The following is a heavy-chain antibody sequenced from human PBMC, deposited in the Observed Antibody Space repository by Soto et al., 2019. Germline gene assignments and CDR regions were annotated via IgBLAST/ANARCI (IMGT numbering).Heavy chain of an antibody. CDR2: IYYSGST. Sequence: QLQLQESGPGLVKPSETLSLTCTVSGGSISSSSYYWGWIRQPPGKGLEWIGSIYYSGSTYYNPSLKSRVTISVDTSKNQFSLKLSSVTAADTAVYYCAHGGGAAAGMFERLHWFDPWGQGTLVTVSS. J-gene: IGHJ5*02. CDR1: GGSISSSSYY. D-gene: IGHD6-13*01. CDR3: AHGGGAAAGMFERLHWFDP. V-gene: IGHV4-39*01.